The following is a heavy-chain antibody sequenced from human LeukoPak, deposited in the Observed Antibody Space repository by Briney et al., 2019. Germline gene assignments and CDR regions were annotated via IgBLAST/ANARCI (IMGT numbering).Heavy chain of an antibody. J-gene: IGHJ4*02. Sequence: ASVKVSCKASGYSFTNNYIHWVRQAPGQGLEWMGMIYPRDGSTSYAQRSQDRVTVTRDTSTSTVHMELSGLRAEDTALYHCARDQEGFDYWGQGTLVTVSS. CDR3: ARDQEGFDY. CDR2: IYPRDGST. V-gene: IGHV1-46*01. CDR1: GYSFTNNY.